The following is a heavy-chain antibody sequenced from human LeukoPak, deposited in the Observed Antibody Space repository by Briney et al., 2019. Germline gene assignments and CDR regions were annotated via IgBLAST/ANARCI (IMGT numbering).Heavy chain of an antibody. J-gene: IGHJ1*01. CDR2: ISGSGGGT. CDR1: GFTFSSYA. Sequence: GGSLRLSCAASGFTFSSYATSWVRQAPGKGLEWVSGISGSGGGTYYADSVKGRFTISRDNSKNTLYLQMISLRVEDTAVYYCETGPATPQTRYFQKWGQGTLVTVSS. CDR3: ETGPATPQTRYFQK. V-gene: IGHV3-23*01.